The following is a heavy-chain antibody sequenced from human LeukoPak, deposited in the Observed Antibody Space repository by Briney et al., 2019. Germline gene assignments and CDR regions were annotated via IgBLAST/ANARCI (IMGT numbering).Heavy chain of an antibody. D-gene: IGHD4/OR15-4a*01. CDR3: ASGGYGDQDYFDY. Sequence: GGFLRLSCAASGFTSSSYSMNWVRQAPGKGLEWVSSISSSSSYIYYADSVKGRFTISRDNTKSSLYLQMNSLRAEDSAVYYCASGGYGDQDYFDYWGQGTLVTVSS. CDR1: GFTSSSYS. V-gene: IGHV3-21*01. J-gene: IGHJ4*02. CDR2: ISSSSSYI.